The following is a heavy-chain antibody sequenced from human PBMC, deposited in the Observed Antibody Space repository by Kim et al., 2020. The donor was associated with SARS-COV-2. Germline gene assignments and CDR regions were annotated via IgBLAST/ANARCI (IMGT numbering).Heavy chain of an antibody. D-gene: IGHD2-2*01. CDR3: ARVSLTSSGAFDI. Sequence: YAQKVQGRVTMTRDTSISTAYMELSRLRSDDTAVYYCARVSLTSSGAFDIWGQGTMVTVSS. J-gene: IGHJ3*02. V-gene: IGHV1-2*02.